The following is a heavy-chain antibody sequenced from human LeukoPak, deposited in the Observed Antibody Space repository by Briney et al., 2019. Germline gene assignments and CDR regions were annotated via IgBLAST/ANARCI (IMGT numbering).Heavy chain of an antibody. Sequence: AASVKVSCKASGGTFSSYAISWVRQAPGQGLEGMGIINPSGGSTSYAQKFQGRVTMTRDTSTSTVYMELSSLRSEDTAVYYCARAGGVLLWFGVVWFDPWGQGTLVTVSS. J-gene: IGHJ5*02. CDR1: GGTFSSYA. D-gene: IGHD3-10*01. V-gene: IGHV1-46*01. CDR2: INPSGGST. CDR3: ARAGGVLLWFGVVWFDP.